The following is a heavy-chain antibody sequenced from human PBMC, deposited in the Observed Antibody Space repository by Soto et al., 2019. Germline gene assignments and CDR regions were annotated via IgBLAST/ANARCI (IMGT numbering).Heavy chain of an antibody. J-gene: IGHJ5*02. D-gene: IGHD1-1*01. CDR2: INAGNGNT. V-gene: IGHV1-3*01. CDR1: GYTFTSYA. CDR3: ARDNLKPNWFDP. Sequence: ASVKVSCKASGYTFTSYAMHWVRQAPGQRLEWMGWINAGNGNTKYSQKFQGRVTITRDTSASTAYMGLSSLRSEDTAVYYCARDNLKPNWFDPWGQGTLVTVSS.